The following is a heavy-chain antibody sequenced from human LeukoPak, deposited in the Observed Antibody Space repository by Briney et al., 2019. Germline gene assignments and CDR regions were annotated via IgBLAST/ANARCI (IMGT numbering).Heavy chain of an antibody. J-gene: IGHJ4*02. Sequence: ASVKVSCKASGYTFTGYYMHWVRQAPGQGLEWMGWINPNSGGTNYAQKFQGRVTMTRDMSTSTVYMELSSLRSEDTAVYYCARDPSNSETDYWGQGTLVTVSS. CDR2: INPNSGGT. CDR3: ARDPSNSETDY. V-gene: IGHV1-2*02. CDR1: GYTFTGYY. D-gene: IGHD4-11*01.